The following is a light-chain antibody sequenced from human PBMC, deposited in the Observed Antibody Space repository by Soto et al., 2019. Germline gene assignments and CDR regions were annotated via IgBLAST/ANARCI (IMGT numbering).Light chain of an antibody. CDR2: AAS. V-gene: IGKV1-9*01. Sequence: DIQLTQSPSFLSASVGDRVTITCRASQDISSYLAWYQQKPGKAPKLLIYAASTLQSGVPSSFSGSGSGTEFTLTISSLQPEDFATYYCQQINSYPQTFGQGTKVEIK. CDR1: QDISSY. CDR3: QQINSYPQT. J-gene: IGKJ1*01.